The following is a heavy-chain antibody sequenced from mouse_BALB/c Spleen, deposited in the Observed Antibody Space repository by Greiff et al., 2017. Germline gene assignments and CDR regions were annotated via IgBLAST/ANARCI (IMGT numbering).Heavy chain of an antibody. J-gene: IGHJ2*01. V-gene: IGHV5-17*02. CDR1: GFTFSSFG. Sequence: EVKLVESGGGLVQPGGSRKLSCAASGFTFSSFGMHWVRQAPEKGLEWVAYISSGSSTIYYADTVKGRFTISRDNPKNTLFLQMTSLRSEDTAMYYCARGGYDAGYFDYWGQGTTLTVSS. CDR2: ISSGSSTI. CDR3: ARGGYDAGYFDY. D-gene: IGHD2-2*01.